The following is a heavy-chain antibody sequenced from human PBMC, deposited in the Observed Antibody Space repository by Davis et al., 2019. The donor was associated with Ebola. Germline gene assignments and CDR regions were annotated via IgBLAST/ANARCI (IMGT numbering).Heavy chain of an antibody. CDR1: GGSISSYY. CDR2: IDWDDDK. CDR3: ARVRFLEWPKLDY. J-gene: IGHJ4*02. Sequence: TLSLTCTVSGGSISSYYWSWIRQPPGKALEWLARIDWDDDKYYSTSLKTRLTISKDTSKNQVVLTMTNMDPVDTATYYCARVRFLEWPKLDYWGQGTLVTVSS. V-gene: IGHV2-70*11. D-gene: IGHD3-3*01.